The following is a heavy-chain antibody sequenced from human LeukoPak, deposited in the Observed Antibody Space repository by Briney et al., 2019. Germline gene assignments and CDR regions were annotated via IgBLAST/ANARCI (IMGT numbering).Heavy chain of an antibody. CDR1: GGSFSGYY. Sequence: SETLSLTCAVYGGSFSGYYWSWIRQPPGKGLEWIGEINHSGSTNYNPSLKSRVTISVDTSKNQFSLKLSSVTAADTAVYYCASLKAVAFDYWGQGTLATVSS. D-gene: IGHD6-19*01. J-gene: IGHJ4*02. CDR3: ASLKAVAFDY. V-gene: IGHV4-34*01. CDR2: INHSGST.